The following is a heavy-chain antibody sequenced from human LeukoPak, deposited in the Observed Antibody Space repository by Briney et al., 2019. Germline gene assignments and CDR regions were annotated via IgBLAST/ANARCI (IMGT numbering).Heavy chain of an antibody. D-gene: IGHD3-16*02. CDR3: ARGTAGYHSSYFDY. J-gene: IGHJ4*02. V-gene: IGHV3-74*01. Sequence: GGSLRLSCAASGFTFDDYAMHWVRQAPGKGLVWVSRINSDGSATAYADSVKGRFTISRDNAENTLYLQMNSLRAEDTAVYYCARGTAGYHSSYFDYWGQGTLVTVSS. CDR2: INSDGSAT. CDR1: GFTFDDYA.